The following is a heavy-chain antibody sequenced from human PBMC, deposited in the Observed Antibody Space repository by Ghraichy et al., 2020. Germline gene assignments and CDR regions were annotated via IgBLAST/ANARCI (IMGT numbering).Heavy chain of an antibody. CDR2: IYDSGST. CDR1: GAFISSYY. Sequence: SQTLSLTCSVSGAFISSYYLTWIRQPPGKGLEWIGNIYDSGSTHYNPSLMRRVTISIDTSKSQFSLKLRSVTAADMAVYYCARIVIPGRLLDADYWGQGTLVTVSS. J-gene: IGHJ4*02. CDR3: ARIVIPGRLLDADY. V-gene: IGHV4-59*01. D-gene: IGHD2-21*01.